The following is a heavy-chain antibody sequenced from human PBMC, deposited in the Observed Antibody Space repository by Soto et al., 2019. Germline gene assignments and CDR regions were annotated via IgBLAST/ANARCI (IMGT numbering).Heavy chain of an antibody. CDR1: GFTFSSYS. Sequence: GGSLRLSCAASGFTFSSYSMNWVRQAPGKGLEWVSYISSSSSTIYYADSVKGRFTISRDNAKNSLYLQMNSLRAEDTAVYYCARAFVGASSIAARPRGANYYYYYMDVWGKGTTVTVSS. CDR2: ISSSSSTI. J-gene: IGHJ6*03. V-gene: IGHV3-48*01. CDR3: ARAFVGASSIAARPRGANYYYYYMDV. D-gene: IGHD6-6*01.